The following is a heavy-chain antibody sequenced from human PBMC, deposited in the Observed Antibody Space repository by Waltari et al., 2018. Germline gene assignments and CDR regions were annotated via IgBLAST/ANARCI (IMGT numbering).Heavy chain of an antibody. CDR2: IYYSGST. CDR3: ARVRFLEWSILSYYYMDV. J-gene: IGHJ6*03. D-gene: IGHD3-3*01. V-gene: IGHV4-59*01. Sequence: QVQLQESGPGLVKPSETLSLTCTVSGGSISSYYWSWIRQPPGKGLEWIGYIYYSGSTNYNPSRKSRVTMSVDTAKNQFSLKLSAVTAADTAVYYCARVRFLEWSILSYYYMDVWGKGTTVTISS. CDR1: GGSISSYY.